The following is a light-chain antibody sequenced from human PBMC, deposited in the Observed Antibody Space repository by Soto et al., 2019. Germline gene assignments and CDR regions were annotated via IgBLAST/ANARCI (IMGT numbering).Light chain of an antibody. J-gene: IGKJ1*01. V-gene: IGKV3-15*01. CDR2: GAF. CDR1: QSVSSK. CDR3: QQSYSTPLWT. Sequence: EIVLTPSPVTLSLSPGERATLSCRASQSVSSKLAWYQQKPGQAPRLVIYGAFTRATGFPARFSGSGSGTEFTLTISSLQPEDFATYYCQQSYSTPLWTFGQGTKVGIK.